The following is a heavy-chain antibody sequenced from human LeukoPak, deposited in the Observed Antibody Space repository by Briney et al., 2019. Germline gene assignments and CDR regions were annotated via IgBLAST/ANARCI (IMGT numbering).Heavy chain of an antibody. Sequence: SQTLSLTCAISGDSVSSSSATWNWIRQSPSSGLEWLGRTYYRSKWYDDYAVSVKSRITISPDTSKNHFSLQLNSVTPEDTAVYYCARGSKGSSPYWYFDLWGRGTLVTVSS. CDR2: TYYRSKWYD. CDR1: GDSVSSSSAT. CDR3: ARGSKGSSPYWYFDL. D-gene: IGHD6-13*01. J-gene: IGHJ2*01. V-gene: IGHV6-1*01.